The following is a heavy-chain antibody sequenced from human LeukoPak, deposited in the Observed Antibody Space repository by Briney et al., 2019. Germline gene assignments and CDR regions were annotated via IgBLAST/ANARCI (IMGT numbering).Heavy chain of an antibody. V-gene: IGHV3-7*01. CDR1: GFTFSSYW. CDR2: IKQDGSEK. Sequence: GGSLRLSCAASGFTFSSYWMSWVRQAPGKGLEWVANIKQDGSEKYYVDSVKGRFTISRDNAKNSLYLQMNSLRAEDTAVYYCVRRGRSSSTHLDYWGQGTLVTVSS. CDR3: VRRGRSSSTHLDY. J-gene: IGHJ4*02. D-gene: IGHD6-6*01.